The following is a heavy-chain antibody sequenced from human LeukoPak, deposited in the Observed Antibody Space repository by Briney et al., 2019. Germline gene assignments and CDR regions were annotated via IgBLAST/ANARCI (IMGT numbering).Heavy chain of an antibody. V-gene: IGHV3-23*01. CDR3: AKAPHSGTYRIFDY. Sequence: GGSLRLSCAASGVIISSYAMSWVRQAPGKGLEWVSAISGSGYSTYYADSVKGRFTISRDNSKNTLYLQMNSLRAEDTAVYYCAKAPHSGTYRIFDYWGQGTLVTVSS. CDR1: GVIISSYA. CDR2: ISGSGYST. J-gene: IGHJ4*02. D-gene: IGHD1-26*01.